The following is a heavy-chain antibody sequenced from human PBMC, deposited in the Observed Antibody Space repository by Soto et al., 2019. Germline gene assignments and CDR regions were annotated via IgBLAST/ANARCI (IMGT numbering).Heavy chain of an antibody. J-gene: IGHJ4*02. D-gene: IGHD4-17*01. Sequence: QLQLQESGSGLVKPSQTLSLTCAVSGGSISSGGYSWSWIRQPPGKGLEWIGYIYHSGRTYYNPSLKSRGTISVDRSKNQFSLKLSSVTAADTAVYYCARTMYGEYFDYWGQGTLVTVSS. CDR2: IYHSGRT. CDR3: ARTMYGEYFDY. CDR1: GGSISSGGYS. V-gene: IGHV4-30-2*01.